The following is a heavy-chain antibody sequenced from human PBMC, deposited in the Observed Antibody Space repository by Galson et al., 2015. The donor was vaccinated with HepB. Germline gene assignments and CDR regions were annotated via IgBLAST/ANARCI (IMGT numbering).Heavy chain of an antibody. CDR2: IRYDEYEY. Sequence: SLRLSCAASGFSFSDYWMNWIRQAPGKRPEWVANIRYDEYEYYYADFVKGRFTISRDNARNSVFLQMSSLGRDDTAIYYCVRDRTYKGGNFFDFWGQGALVTVSS. CDR1: GFSFSDYW. CDR3: VRDRTYKGGNFFDF. D-gene: IGHD3-10*01. J-gene: IGHJ4*02. V-gene: IGHV3-7*03.